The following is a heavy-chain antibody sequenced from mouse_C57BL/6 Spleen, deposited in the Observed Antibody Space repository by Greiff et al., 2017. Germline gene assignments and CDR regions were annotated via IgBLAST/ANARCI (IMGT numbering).Heavy chain of an antibody. J-gene: IGHJ2*01. Sequence: VQLKESGGGLVQPGGSLSLSCAASGFTFTDYYMSWVRQPPGKALEWLGFIRNKANGYTTEYSASVKGRFTISRDNSQSIHYLQMNALRAEDSATDNCARWDTYFDYWGQGTTLTVSS. CDR3: ARWDTYFDY. CDR2: IRNKANGYTT. CDR1: GFTFTDYY. D-gene: IGHD2-10*02. V-gene: IGHV7-3*01.